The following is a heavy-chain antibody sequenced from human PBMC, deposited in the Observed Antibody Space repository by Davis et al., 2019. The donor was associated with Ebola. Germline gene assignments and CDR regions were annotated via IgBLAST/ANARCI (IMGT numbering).Heavy chain of an antibody. CDR1: GYTFTSYA. CDR3: ARDSNGWYYFDY. CDR2: INAGNGNT. J-gene: IGHJ4*02. Sequence: ASVKVSCKASGYTFTSYAMHWVRQAPGQRLEWMGWINAGNGNTKYSQKFQGRVTITRDTSASTAYMELSSLRSEDTAVYYCARDSNGWYYFDYWGQGTLVTVSS. V-gene: IGHV1-3*01. D-gene: IGHD6-19*01.